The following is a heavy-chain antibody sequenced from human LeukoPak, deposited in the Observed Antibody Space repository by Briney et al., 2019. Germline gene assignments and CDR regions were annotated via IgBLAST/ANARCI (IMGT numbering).Heavy chain of an antibody. D-gene: IGHD3-10*01. CDR3: AKTVAVGSYYYGSGSYGAFDY. V-gene: IGHV3-23*01. Sequence: GGSLRLSCAASGFTFSSYAMTWVRQAPGKGLEWVSAISGSGGSTYYADSVKGRFTISRDNSKNTLYLRMNSLRAEDTAVYYCAKTVAVGSYYYGSGSYGAFDYWGQGTLVTVSS. CDR2: ISGSGGST. J-gene: IGHJ4*02. CDR1: GFTFSSYA.